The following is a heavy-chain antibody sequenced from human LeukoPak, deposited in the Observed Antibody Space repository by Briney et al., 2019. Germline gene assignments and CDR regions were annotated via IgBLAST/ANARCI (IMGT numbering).Heavy chain of an antibody. J-gene: IGHJ5*02. D-gene: IGHD2-2*01. CDR3: AGLFDRYQLPRLDP. CDR1: GGSISSYY. Sequence: SETLSLTCTVSGGSISSYYWSWIRQPPGKGLEWIGYIYYSGSTNYNPSLKSRVTISVDTSKNQFSLKLSSVTAADTAVYYCAGLFDRYQLPRLDPWGQGTLVTVSS. V-gene: IGHV4-59*08. CDR2: IYYSGST.